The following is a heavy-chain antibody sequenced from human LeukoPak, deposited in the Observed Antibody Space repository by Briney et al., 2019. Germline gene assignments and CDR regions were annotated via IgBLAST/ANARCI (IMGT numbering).Heavy chain of an antibody. CDR1: GFTFSNAW. Sequence: GGSLRPSCAASGFTFSNAWMSWVRQAPGKGLEWVGRLKSKTDGGTTDYAAPVKGRFTISRDDSKNTVYLQMTSLKTEDTAVYYCTIDTVGGRTGMVAFDIWGPGTMVTVSS. D-gene: IGHD4-23*01. V-gene: IGHV3-15*01. J-gene: IGHJ3*02. CDR3: TIDTVGGRTGMVAFDI. CDR2: LKSKTDGGTT.